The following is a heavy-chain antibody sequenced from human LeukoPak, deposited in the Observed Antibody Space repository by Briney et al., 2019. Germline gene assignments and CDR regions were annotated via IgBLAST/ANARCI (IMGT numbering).Heavy chain of an antibody. CDR1: GFTFGNYA. D-gene: IGHD4-17*01. J-gene: IGHJ4*02. Sequence: GSLRLSCAASGFTFGNYAMSWVRQAPGKGLEWVSGVSGSGTTTYYADSVKGRFSISKGNSKNTLFLQMNTLRAEDTAVYYCAKGHSDSGTGFDCWGQGTLVTVSS. CDR2: VSGSGTTT. V-gene: IGHV3-23*01. CDR3: AKGHSDSGTGFDC.